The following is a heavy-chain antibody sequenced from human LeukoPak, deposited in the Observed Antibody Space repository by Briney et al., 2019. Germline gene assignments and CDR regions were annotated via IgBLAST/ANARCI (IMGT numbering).Heavy chain of an antibody. V-gene: IGHV3-23*01. D-gene: IGHD4/OR15-4a*01. CDR2: IVGRGANI. Sequence: GGSLRLSCAASGFNFSRNAMSWVRQAPGKGLEWVSSIVGRGANIYYADSVQGRFTISRDNAKNLLFLQLNSLTADDTAAYYCVKDANYSHSTGNLIPFDYWGQGTLVTVSS. CDR3: VKDANYSHSTGNLIPFDY. J-gene: IGHJ4*02. CDR1: GFNFSRNA.